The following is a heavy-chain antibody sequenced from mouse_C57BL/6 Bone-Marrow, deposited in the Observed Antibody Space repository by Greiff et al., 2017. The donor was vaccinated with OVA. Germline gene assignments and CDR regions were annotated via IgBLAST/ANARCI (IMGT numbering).Heavy chain of an antibody. CDR2: IVPANGNT. J-gene: IGHJ1*03. CDR1: GFNIKNTY. CDR3: ARGGIQYYGSSYLWYFDV. Sequence: EVQLQQSVAELVRPGASVKLSCTASGFNIKNTYMHWVKQRPEQGLEWIGRIVPANGNTKYAPKFQGKATITADTSSNTAYLQLSSLTSEDTAIYYCARGGIQYYGSSYLWYFDVWGTGTTVTVSS. D-gene: IGHD1-1*01. V-gene: IGHV14-3*01.